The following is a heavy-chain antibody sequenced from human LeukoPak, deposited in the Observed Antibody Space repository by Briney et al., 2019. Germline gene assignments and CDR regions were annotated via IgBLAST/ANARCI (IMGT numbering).Heavy chain of an antibody. D-gene: IGHD4-17*01. CDR3: ARPSYYGDYLYYFDY. V-gene: IGHV5-51*01. CDR2: IYPGDSDT. Sequence: GESLKISRKGSGYSFTSYWIGWVRQMPGKGLEWMGIIYPGDSDTRYSPSFQGQVTISADKSISTAYLQWSSLKASDTAMYYCARPSYYGDYLYYFDYWGQGTLVTVSS. J-gene: IGHJ4*02. CDR1: GYSFTSYW.